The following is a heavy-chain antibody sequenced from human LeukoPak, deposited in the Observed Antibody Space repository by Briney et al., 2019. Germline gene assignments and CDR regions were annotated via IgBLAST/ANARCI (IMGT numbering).Heavy chain of an antibody. J-gene: IGHJ5*02. CDR2: VIPIFVTS. CDR1: GYTLTGYY. D-gene: IGHD3-10*01. Sequence: SVTVSCKASGYTLTGYYMHLVRQAPPQGIEWMGVVIPIFVTSNYLQKLQRRVTITADESTSTAYMELSSLRSEDKAVYYCARDLDYYGSGSYPKTNWFDPWGQGTLVTVSS. V-gene: IGHV1-69*13. CDR3: ARDLDYYGSGSYPKTNWFDP.